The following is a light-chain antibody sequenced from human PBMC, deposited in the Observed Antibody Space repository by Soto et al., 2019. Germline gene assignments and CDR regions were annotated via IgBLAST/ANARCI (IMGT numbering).Light chain of an antibody. Sequence: DIVMTQSPDSLAVSLGERATINCKSSQSVLHSSNDKNFLTWYQQKPGQPPKLLIYWASTRESGVPDRFSSSGSGTDFTLTISSLQAEDVAVYYCHQYYSAPWTFGQGTKVEIK. J-gene: IGKJ1*01. CDR3: HQYYSAPWT. V-gene: IGKV4-1*01. CDR1: QSVLHSSNDKNF. CDR2: WAS.